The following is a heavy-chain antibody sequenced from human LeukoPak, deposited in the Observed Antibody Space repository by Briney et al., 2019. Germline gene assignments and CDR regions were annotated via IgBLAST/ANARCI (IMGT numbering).Heavy chain of an antibody. V-gene: IGHV3-23*01. CDR3: AKAEGYDILTGLDY. CDR1: GFTFSSYA. D-gene: IGHD3-9*01. Sequence: QPGASLRLSCATSGFTFSSYAMSWVRQAPGKRLELVSGIGASGGSTYYADFVKGRFTISRDNSKNTLYLQMNSLRTEDTAVYYCAKAEGYDILTGLDYWGQGTLVTVSS. J-gene: IGHJ4*02. CDR2: IGASGGST.